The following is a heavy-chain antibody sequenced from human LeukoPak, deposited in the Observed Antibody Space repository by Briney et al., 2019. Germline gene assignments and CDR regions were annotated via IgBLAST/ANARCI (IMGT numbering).Heavy chain of an antibody. V-gene: IGHV4-39*01. CDR3: AVRLEIRPFDY. J-gene: IGHJ4*02. Sequence: SETLSLTCTVSGVSISSSYSYWGWIRQPPGMGLEWIGSIYYTGNTYYHASLKSQISMSIDTSKNRFSLKLTYVTAADTAVYYCAVRLEIRPFDYWGQGTLVTVSS. D-gene: IGHD5-24*01. CDR1: GVSISSSYSY. CDR2: IYYTGNT.